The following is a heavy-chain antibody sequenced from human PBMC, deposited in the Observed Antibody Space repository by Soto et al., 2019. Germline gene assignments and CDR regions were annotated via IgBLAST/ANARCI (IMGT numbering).Heavy chain of an antibody. Sequence: QVQLVESGGGVVQPGRSLRLSCAASGFTFSSYGMHWVRKAPGKGLEWVAVIWYDGSNKYYADSVKGRFTISRDNSKNTLYLQMNSLRAEDTAVYYCARTPHYYYGMDVWGQGTTVTVSS. CDR2: IWYDGSNK. J-gene: IGHJ6*02. CDR3: ARTPHYYYGMDV. CDR1: GFTFSSYG. V-gene: IGHV3-33*01.